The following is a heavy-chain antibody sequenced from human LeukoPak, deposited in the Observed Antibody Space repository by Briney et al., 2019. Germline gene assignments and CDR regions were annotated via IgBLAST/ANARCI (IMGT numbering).Heavy chain of an antibody. CDR3: AAVLATYYYDSSGYYSENNWFDP. CDR2: IVVGSGNT. D-gene: IGHD3-22*01. Sequence: GTSVKVSCKASGFTFTSSAMQWVRQARGQRLEWIGWIVVGSGNTNYAQKFQERVTITRDMSTSTAYMELSSLRSEDTAVYYWAAVLATYYYDSSGYYSENNWFDPWGQGTLVTVSS. V-gene: IGHV1-58*02. J-gene: IGHJ5*02. CDR1: GFTFTSSA.